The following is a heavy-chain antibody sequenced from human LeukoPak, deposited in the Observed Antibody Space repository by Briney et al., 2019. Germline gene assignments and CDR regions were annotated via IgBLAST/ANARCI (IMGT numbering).Heavy chain of an antibody. Sequence: PGGSLRLSCAASGFTFSSYEMNWVRQAPAKGLERVAVISYDGSNKYYADSVKGRFTISRDNSKNTLYLQMNSLRAEDTAVYYCARDQSGYYYYWGQGTLVTVSS. J-gene: IGHJ4*02. CDR3: ARDQSGYYYY. D-gene: IGHD3-3*01. CDR2: ISYDGSNK. CDR1: GFTFSSYE. V-gene: IGHV3-30*04.